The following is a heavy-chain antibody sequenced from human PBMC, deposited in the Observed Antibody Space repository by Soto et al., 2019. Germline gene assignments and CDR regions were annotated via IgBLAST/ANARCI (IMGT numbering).Heavy chain of an antibody. CDR1: GGSISSSSYY. J-gene: IGHJ4*02. CDR3: ARHVARFGELSGPFDY. D-gene: IGHD3-10*01. V-gene: IGHV4-39*01. Sequence: PSETLSLTCTVSGGSISSSSYYWCWIRQPPGKGLEWIGSIYYSWSTYYNPSLKSRVTISVDTSKNQFSLKLSSVTAADTAVYYCARHVARFGELSGPFDYWGQGTLVTVSS. CDR2: IYYSWST.